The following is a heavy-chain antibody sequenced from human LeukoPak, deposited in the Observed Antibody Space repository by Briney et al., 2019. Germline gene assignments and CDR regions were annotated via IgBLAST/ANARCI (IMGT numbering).Heavy chain of an antibody. V-gene: IGHV4-59*08. CDR1: GGSISSYY. Sequence: PSETLSLTCTVSGGSISSYYWSWIRQPPGKGLEWIGYIYYSGSTNYNPSLKSRVTISVDTSKNQFSLKLSSVTAADTAVYYCARDSSSWYPDGNWFDPWGQGTLVTVSS. J-gene: IGHJ5*02. CDR3: ARDSSSWYPDGNWFDP. D-gene: IGHD6-13*01. CDR2: IYYSGST.